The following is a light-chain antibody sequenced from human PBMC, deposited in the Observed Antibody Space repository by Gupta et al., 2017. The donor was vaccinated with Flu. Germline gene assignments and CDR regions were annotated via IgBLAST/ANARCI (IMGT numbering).Light chain of an antibody. J-gene: IGLJ2*01. CDR3: SSDAGNCRIL. CDR2: EVN. CDR1: NSDIGAYKY. V-gene: IGLV2-8*01. Sequence: QSALTQPPSASGSRGQSVTISCSGTNSDIGAYKYVSWYQQHPGKAPNLILSEVNKRTAGVPDRFSGSKSGNTASLTVSGLTQEEEADYYCSSDAGNCRILFGGGTKVTV.